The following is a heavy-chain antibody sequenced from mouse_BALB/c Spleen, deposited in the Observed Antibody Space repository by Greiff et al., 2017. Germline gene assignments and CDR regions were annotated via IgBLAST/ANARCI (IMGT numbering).Heavy chain of an antibody. CDR3: ARGDYGSSSYFDY. J-gene: IGHJ2*01. CDR1: GDSITSGY. D-gene: IGHD1-1*01. V-gene: IGHV3-8*02. Sequence: EVKVVESGPSLVKPSQTLSLTCSVTGDSITSGYWNWIRKFPGNKLEYMGYISYSGSTYYNPSLKSRISITRDTSKNQYYLQLNSVTTEDTATSYCARGDYGSSSYFDYWGQGTTLTVSS. CDR2: ISYSGST.